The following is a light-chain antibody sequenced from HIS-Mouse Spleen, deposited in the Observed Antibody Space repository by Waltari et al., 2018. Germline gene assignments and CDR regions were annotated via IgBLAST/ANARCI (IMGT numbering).Light chain of an antibody. V-gene: IGKV1-5*03. CDR3: QQYNSYPWT. CDR1: QGISSY. J-gene: IGKJ1*01. Sequence: DIQLTQSPSFLSASVGDRVTITCRASQGISSYLAWYQQKPGKAPKLLIYKASSLESGVLSRFSGSGSGTEFTLTISSLQPDDFATYYCQQYNSYPWTFGQGTKVEIK. CDR2: KAS.